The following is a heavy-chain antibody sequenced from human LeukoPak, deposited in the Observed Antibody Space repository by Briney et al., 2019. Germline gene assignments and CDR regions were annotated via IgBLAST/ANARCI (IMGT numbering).Heavy chain of an antibody. D-gene: IGHD3-10*01. CDR3: AKDLAAITMVRGVITAGDY. J-gene: IGHJ4*02. V-gene: IGHV3-23*01. CDR2: ITGSGGST. CDR1: GFTFSSYA. Sequence: GGSLRLSCAASGFTFSSYAMSWVRQAPGKGLEWVSAITGSGGSTYYADSVKGRFTISRDNSKQTLYLQMNRLRAEDTAVYYCAKDLAAITMVRGVITAGDYWGQGTLVTVSS.